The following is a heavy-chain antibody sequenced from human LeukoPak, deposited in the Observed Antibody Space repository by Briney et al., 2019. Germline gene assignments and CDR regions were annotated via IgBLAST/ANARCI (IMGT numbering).Heavy chain of an antibody. CDR3: AIPGGGRIQLWSPFDY. CDR2: ISYDGSNK. D-gene: IGHD5-18*01. Sequence: GGSLRLSCAASGFTFSSYGMHWVRQAPGKGLEWVAVISYDGSNKYYADSVKGRFTISRDNSKNTLYLQMNSLRAEDTAVYYCAIPGGGRIQLWSPFDYWGQGTLVTVSS. CDR1: GFTFSSYG. J-gene: IGHJ4*02. V-gene: IGHV3-30*03.